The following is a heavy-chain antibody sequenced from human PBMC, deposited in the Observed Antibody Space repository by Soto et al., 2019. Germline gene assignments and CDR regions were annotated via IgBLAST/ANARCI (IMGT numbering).Heavy chain of an antibody. CDR3: ARAWTGGACWEAWLGL. CDR1: GGSISGVGYY. J-gene: IGHJ5*02. Sequence: QLQLQESGPGLVEPSQTLSLTCTVSGGSISGVGYYWGWIRQHPGKGLEWIGYIHHSGTSCYNPSCRIRLTISVDTSMPQFSLKLSSVTAADTAVYYGARAWTGGACWEAWLGLWGQGSLVTVSS. V-gene: IGHV4-31*03. CDR2: IHHSGTS. D-gene: IGHD1-26*01.